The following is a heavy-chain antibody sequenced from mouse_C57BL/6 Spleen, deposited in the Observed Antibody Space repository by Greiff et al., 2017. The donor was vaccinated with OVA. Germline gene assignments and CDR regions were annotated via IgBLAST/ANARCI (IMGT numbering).Heavy chain of an antibody. J-gene: IGHJ1*03. CDR1: GYSITSGYY. CDR3: ASMVTTYPNWYFDV. CDR2: ISYDGSN. D-gene: IGHD2-2*01. Sequence: EVKLQESGPGLVKPSQSLSLTCSVTGYSITSGYYWNWIRQFPGNKLEWMGYISYDGSNNYNPSLKNRISTTSDTSKNQFFLKLNSVTTEDTATYYCASMVTTYPNWYFDVWGTGTTVTVSS. V-gene: IGHV3-6*01.